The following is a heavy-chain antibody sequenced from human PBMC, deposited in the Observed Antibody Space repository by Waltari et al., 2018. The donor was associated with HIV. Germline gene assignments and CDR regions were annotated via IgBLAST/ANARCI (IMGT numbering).Heavy chain of an antibody. CDR3: ARGIDDSTGYMKNGFDY. D-gene: IGHD3-22*01. CDR2: IFGSGGT. J-gene: IGHJ4*02. Sequence: WIRQSAGKGLEWIGRIFGSGGTNYNPSLKSRVTISVDTSKNQFSLRLSSLTAADTAVYFCARGIDDSTGYMKNGFDYWGQGTLVTVSS. V-gene: IGHV4-61*02.